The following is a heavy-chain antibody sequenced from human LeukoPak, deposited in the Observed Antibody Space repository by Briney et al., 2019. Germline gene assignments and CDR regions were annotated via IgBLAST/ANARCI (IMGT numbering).Heavy chain of an antibody. J-gene: IGHJ5*02. CDR1: GFTFSSYG. D-gene: IGHD3-3*01. CDR2: IWYDGSNK. CDR3: AREHGTATNYDFWSGYSNWFDP. Sequence: QAGGSLRLSCAASGFTFSSYGMHWVRQAPGKGLEWVAVIWYDGSNKYYADSVKGRFTISRDNSKSTLYLQMNSLRAEDTAVYYCAREHGTATNYDFWSGYSNWFDPWGQGTLVTVSS. V-gene: IGHV3-33*01.